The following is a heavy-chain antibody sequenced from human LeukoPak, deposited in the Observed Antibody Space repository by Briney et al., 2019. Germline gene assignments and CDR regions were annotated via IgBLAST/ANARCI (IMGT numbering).Heavy chain of an antibody. CDR1: GYSLTDYW. V-gene: IGHV5-51*01. CDR3: ACRMFASNWFQP. J-gene: IGHJ5*02. D-gene: IGHD3-10*02. Sequence: GDSLKISCQGSGYSLTDYWIGWVRQMPGKGLEWMAVIYPGDSRTRYNPSFQGQVTISADKSINTAYLEWNSLKASDTALYYCACRMFASNWFQPWGQGTLVTVSS. CDR2: IYPGDSRT.